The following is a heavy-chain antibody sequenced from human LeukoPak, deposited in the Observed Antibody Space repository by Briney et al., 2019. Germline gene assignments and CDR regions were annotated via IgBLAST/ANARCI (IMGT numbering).Heavy chain of an antibody. D-gene: IGHD3-22*01. J-gene: IGHJ6*04. CDR3: ARLDYYDTSGYTLPDV. Sequence: GESLKISCKGSGYSFTSYWIGWVRQMPGKGLEWMGIIYPGDSDTRYSPSFQGQVTISADKSINTAYLQWSSLKASDTAIYYCARLDYYDTSGYTLPDVWGKGTTVTISS. CDR2: IYPGDSDT. V-gene: IGHV5-51*01. CDR1: GYSFTSYW.